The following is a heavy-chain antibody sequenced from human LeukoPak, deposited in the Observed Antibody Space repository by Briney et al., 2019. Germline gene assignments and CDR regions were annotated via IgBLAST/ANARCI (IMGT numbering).Heavy chain of an antibody. Sequence: GGSLRLSCAASGFTFSSHSMNWVRQAPGKGLEWVSSISSSSSYIYYADSVKGRFTISRDNAKNSLYLQMNSLRAEDTAVYYCARAVPLRFLEWLPRGTDKFDYWGQGTLVTVSS. CDR2: ISSSSSYI. J-gene: IGHJ4*02. CDR3: ARAVPLRFLEWLPRGTDKFDY. V-gene: IGHV3-21*01. CDR1: GFTFSSHS. D-gene: IGHD3-3*01.